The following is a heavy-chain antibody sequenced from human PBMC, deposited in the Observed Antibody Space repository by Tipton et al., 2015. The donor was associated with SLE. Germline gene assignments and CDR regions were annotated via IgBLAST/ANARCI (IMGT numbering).Heavy chain of an antibody. Sequence: GSLRLSCAASGFTFSSYAMSWVRQAPGKGLEWVSAISGSGGNTFYADSVKGRFTISRDNSKDTLYLQVNTLRAEDTAIYYCARDLYNSDWLYYGMDVWGQGTTVTVSS. J-gene: IGHJ6*02. CDR3: ARDLYNSDWLYYGMDV. CDR2: ISGSGGNT. CDR1: GFTFSSYA. V-gene: IGHV3-23*01. D-gene: IGHD6-19*01.